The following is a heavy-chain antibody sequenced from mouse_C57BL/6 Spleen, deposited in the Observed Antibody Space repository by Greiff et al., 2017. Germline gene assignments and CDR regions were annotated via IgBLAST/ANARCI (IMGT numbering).Heavy chain of an antibody. V-gene: IGHV1-78*01. D-gene: IGHD3-3*01. J-gene: IGHJ4*01. CDR2: IYPRDGST. Sequence: VQLQESEAELVKPGASVKISCKVSGYTFTDYTIHWMKQRPEQGLEWIGYIYPRDGSTKYNEKFKGKATMTADKSSSTAYMQLSSLTSEDSAVYFCARGLLGPLGYWGQGTTVTVAS. CDR1: GYTFTDYT. CDR3: ARGLLGPLGY.